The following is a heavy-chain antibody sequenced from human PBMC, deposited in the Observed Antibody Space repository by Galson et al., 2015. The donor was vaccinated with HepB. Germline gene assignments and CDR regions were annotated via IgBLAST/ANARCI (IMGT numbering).Heavy chain of an antibody. CDR2: IDWDDDK. CDR1: GFSLSTSGMC. CDR3: AREVRGVIIKGSYYFDY. V-gene: IGHV2-70*11. J-gene: IGHJ4*02. D-gene: IGHD3-10*01. Sequence: PALVKPTQTLTLTCTFSGFSLSTSGMCVSWIRQPPGKALEWLARIDWDDDKYYSTSLKTRLTISKDTSKNQVVLTMTNMDPVDTATYYCAREVRGVIIKGSYYFDYWGQGTLVTVSS.